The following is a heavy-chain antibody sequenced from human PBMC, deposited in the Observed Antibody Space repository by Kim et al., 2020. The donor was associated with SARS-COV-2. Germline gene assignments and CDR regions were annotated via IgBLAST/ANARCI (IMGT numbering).Heavy chain of an antibody. D-gene: IGHD6-13*01. CDR1: GFTFSSYG. CDR2: ISYDGSNK. J-gene: IGHJ5*02. Sequence: GGSLRLSCAASGFTFSSYGMHWVRQAPGKGLEWVAVISYDGSNKYYADSVKGRFTISRDNSKNTLYLQMNSLRAEDTAVYYCAKERYSSSWYWFDPWGQG. V-gene: IGHV3-30*18. CDR3: AKERYSSSWYWFDP.